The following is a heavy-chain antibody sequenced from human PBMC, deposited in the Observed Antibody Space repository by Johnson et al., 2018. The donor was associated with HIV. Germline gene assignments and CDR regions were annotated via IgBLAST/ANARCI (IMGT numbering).Heavy chain of an antibody. CDR1: GFTFSNAW. CDR2: ISGSGGST. D-gene: IGHD3/OR15-3a*01. CDR3: AKWTPSLRPAFDI. V-gene: IGHV3-23*04. Sequence: EVQLVESGGGVVQPGGSLRLSCAASGFTFSNAWMSWVRQAPGKGLEWVSVISGSGGSTYYADSVKGRFTISRDNSKNTLYLQMNSLRAEDTAVYYCAKWTPSLRPAFDIWGQGTMVTVSS. J-gene: IGHJ3*02.